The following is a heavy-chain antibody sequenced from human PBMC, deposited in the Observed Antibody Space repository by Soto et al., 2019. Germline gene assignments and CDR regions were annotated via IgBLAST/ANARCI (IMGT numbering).Heavy chain of an antibody. D-gene: IGHD2-21*02. CDR1: GFSLSTSGMR. CDR3: ARDVVVTARHYYYYYGMDV. CDR2: IDWDDDK. J-gene: IGHJ6*02. V-gene: IGHV2-70*04. Sequence: SGPTLVNPTQTLTLTCTFSGFSLSTSGMRVSWIRQPPGKALEWLARIDWDDDKFYSTSLKTRLTISKDTSKNQVVLTMTNMDPVDTAMYYCARDVVVTARHYYYYYGMDVWGQGTTVTVSS.